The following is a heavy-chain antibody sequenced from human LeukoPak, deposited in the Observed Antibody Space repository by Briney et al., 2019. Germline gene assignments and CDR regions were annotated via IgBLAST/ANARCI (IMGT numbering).Heavy chain of an antibody. D-gene: IGHD6-19*01. Sequence: GGSLRLSCAASGFTLSSYDMHWIRQAPGKGLEWVAFIRYDGSYEFCADSVKGRFTISRDNSKNTLYLQMNSLRGDDTALCYCATEADDAFDTWGQGTMVTVSS. V-gene: IGHV3-30*02. CDR2: IRYDGSYE. CDR3: ATEADDAFDT. J-gene: IGHJ3*02. CDR1: GFTLSSYD.